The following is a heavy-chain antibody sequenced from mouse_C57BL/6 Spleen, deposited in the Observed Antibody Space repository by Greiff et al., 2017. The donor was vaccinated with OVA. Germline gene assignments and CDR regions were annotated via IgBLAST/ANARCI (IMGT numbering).Heavy chain of an antibody. Sequence: VPLHPSGPVLLPPSQSLSLPFSFTCYSLPRGSYWNWIRQFPGNKLECLCSILSAGSNTYNPSLKNRISITRDTSKNQFFLKLNSVTTEDTATYYCARDYSYYFDYWGQGTTLTVSS. CDR2: ILSAGSN. D-gene: IGHD2-1*01. J-gene: IGHJ2*01. CDR3: ARDYSYYFDY. CDR1: CYSLPRGSY. V-gene: IGHV3-6*01.